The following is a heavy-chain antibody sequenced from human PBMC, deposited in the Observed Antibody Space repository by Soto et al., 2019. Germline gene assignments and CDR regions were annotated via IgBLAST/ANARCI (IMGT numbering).Heavy chain of an antibody. Sequence: QVQLVQSGAEVKKPGSSVKVSCKASGGTFSSYAISWVRQAPGQGLEWMGGIIPIFGTANYAQKFQGRVTITADEATSTAYMELSSLRSEDTAVYYCARSGGRQLANYYYYYGMDVWGQGTTVTVSS. CDR1: GGTFSSYA. CDR2: IIPIFGTA. J-gene: IGHJ6*02. CDR3: ARSGGRQLANYYYYYGMDV. V-gene: IGHV1-69*01. D-gene: IGHD6-13*01.